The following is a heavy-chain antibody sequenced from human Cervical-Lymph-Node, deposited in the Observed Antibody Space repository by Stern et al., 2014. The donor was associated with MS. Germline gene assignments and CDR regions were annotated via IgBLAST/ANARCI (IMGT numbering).Heavy chain of an antibody. V-gene: IGHV5-51*01. D-gene: IGHD7-27*01. Sequence: EVQLVESGAELIRPGESLKISCKGSGFKFSIYWIAWVRQMPGKGLEWLGIIYPGDSEPRYGPSFQGQVTMSADKSTSTAYLQWSSLNASDTAMYFCARQTSAWASDVWGQGTLVTVSS. CDR1: GFKFSIYW. J-gene: IGHJ4*02. CDR3: ARQTSAWASDV. CDR2: IYPGDSEP.